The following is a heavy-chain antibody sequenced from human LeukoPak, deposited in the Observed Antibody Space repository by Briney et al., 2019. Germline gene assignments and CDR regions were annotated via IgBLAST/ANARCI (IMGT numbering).Heavy chain of an antibody. V-gene: IGHV4-34*01. D-gene: IGHD2-15*01. CDR3: ARGRRIVVVLGATRTHRDYYMDV. Sequence: PSETLSLTCAVYGGSFSGYYWSWIRQSPGKGLEWVGETYHSGSTNYNSSLKNRVTISLDTSKIQFSLKLSSVTAADTAVYYCARGRRIVVVLGATRTHRDYYMDVWGKGTTVTVSS. CDR1: GGSFSGYY. J-gene: IGHJ6*03. CDR2: TYHSGST.